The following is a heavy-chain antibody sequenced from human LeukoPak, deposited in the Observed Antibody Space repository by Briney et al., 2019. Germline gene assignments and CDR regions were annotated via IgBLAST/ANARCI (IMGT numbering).Heavy chain of an antibody. V-gene: IGHV4-31*03. D-gene: IGHD4-17*01. Sequence: SETLSLTCTVSGGSISSGGYYWNWIRQHPGKGLERIGCFYYSGSTYYNPSLKSRVTISVDTSKNQFSLKLSSVTAADAAVYYCARGVDYAKVGYWGQGTLVTVSS. CDR2: FYYSGST. J-gene: IGHJ4*02. CDR1: GGSISSGGYY. CDR3: ARGVDYAKVGY.